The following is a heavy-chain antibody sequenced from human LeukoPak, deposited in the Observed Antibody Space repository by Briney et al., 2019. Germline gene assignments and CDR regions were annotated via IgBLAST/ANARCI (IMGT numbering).Heavy chain of an antibody. Sequence: GGSLRLSCAASGFTFSSYGMSWVRQAPGKGLEWVSAISGSGGSTYYADSVKGRFTISRDNSKNTLYLQMSSLGAEDTAVYYCAKDRSYYETEFDYWGQGTLVTVSS. V-gene: IGHV3-23*01. CDR2: ISGSGGST. J-gene: IGHJ4*02. D-gene: IGHD1-26*01. CDR3: AKDRSYYETEFDY. CDR1: GFTFSSYG.